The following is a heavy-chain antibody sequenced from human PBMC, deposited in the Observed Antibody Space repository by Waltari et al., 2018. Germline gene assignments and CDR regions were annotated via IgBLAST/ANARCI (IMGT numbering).Heavy chain of an antibody. CDR1: GFTFSSYA. CDR2: IYSGGST. D-gene: IGHD1-26*01. Sequence: EVQLLESGGGLVQPGGSLRLSCAASGFTFSSYAMSWVRQAPGKGLEWVSVIYSGGSTYYADSVKGRFTISRDNSKNTLYLQMNSLRAEDTAVYYCAKDLEVGATIFDYWGQGTLVTVSS. CDR3: AKDLEVGATIFDY. J-gene: IGHJ4*02. V-gene: IGHV3-23*03.